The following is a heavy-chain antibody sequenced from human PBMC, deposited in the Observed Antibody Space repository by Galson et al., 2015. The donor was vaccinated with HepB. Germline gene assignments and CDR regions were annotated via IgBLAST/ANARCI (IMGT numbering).Heavy chain of an antibody. V-gene: IGHV3-30*02. D-gene: IGHD7-27*01. J-gene: IGHJ4*02. CDR3: ARDSNWAFDY. CDR1: GYTFRKSG. CDR2: IRNDGSDK. Sequence: SLRLSCAASGYTFRKSGFHWVRQAPGKGLEWVAFIRNDGSDKYYAESMKGRLTISRDNSKNMVYVQMNSLRPEDTAMYYCARDSNWAFDYWGQGTLVTVSS.